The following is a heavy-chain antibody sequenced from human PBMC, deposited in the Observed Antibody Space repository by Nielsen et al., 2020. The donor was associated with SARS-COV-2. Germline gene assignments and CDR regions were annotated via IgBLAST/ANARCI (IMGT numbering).Heavy chain of an antibody. V-gene: IGHV3-23*01. CDR3: AKRSLFSSNYYYGLDV. CDR2: IGGGGART. Sequence: GESLKISCAASGFAFSTYAINWVRQAPGKGLEWVSGIGGGGARTFYADSVKGRFTVSRDNSKNTLYLQMNILRAEDTAVYYCAKRSLFSSNYYYGLDVWGQGTTVIVPS. J-gene: IGHJ6*02. D-gene: IGHD2-21*01. CDR1: GFAFSTYA.